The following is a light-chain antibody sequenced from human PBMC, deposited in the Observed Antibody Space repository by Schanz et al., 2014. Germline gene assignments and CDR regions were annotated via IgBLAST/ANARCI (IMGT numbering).Light chain of an antibody. CDR2: EVS. V-gene: IGLV2-8*01. Sequence: QSALTQPPSASGSPGQSVTISCTGTSSDVGGYNYVSWYQQHPGKAPKLMISEVSKRPSGVPDRFSGSKSGNTASLTVSGLQAEDEADYYCSSYTPISVVFGGGTKLTVL. CDR3: SSYTPISVV. CDR1: SSDVGGYNY. J-gene: IGLJ2*01.